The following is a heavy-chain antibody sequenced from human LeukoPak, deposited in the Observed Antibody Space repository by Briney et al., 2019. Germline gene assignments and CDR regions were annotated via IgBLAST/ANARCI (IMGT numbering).Heavy chain of an antibody. CDR3: VREARGETYDF. Sequence: GGSLRVSCAASGFTFSNHAMSWVRQAPGKGLEWVSAISCCDGTTYYADSVKGRFSISRDNSGNSLYLQMSSLRADDTAVYYCVREARGETYDFWGQGTLVTVSS. CDR2: ISCCDGTT. V-gene: IGHV3-23*01. J-gene: IGHJ4*02. D-gene: IGHD3-10*01. CDR1: GFTFSNHA.